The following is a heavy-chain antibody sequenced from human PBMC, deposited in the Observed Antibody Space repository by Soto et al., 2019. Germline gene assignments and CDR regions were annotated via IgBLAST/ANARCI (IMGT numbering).Heavy chain of an antibody. D-gene: IGHD6-6*01. CDR2: INTDGSRT. CDR1: GFTLSTYF. Sequence: GGSLRLSCAASGFTLSTYFVHWVRHAPGKGLVWVSHINTDGSRTSYADSVEGRFTISRDNAKNTLYLQMNSLTAEDTAVYYCARARYSSSSASYYYGMDVWGQGTTVTVS. J-gene: IGHJ6*02. V-gene: IGHV3-74*01. CDR3: ARARYSSSSASYYYGMDV.